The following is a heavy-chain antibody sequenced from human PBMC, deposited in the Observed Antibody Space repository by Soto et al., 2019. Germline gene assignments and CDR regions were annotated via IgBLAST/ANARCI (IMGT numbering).Heavy chain of an antibody. CDR3: ARPLNLYYYMDV. J-gene: IGHJ6*03. CDR2: IYYSGST. D-gene: IGHD1-7*01. Sequence: ETLSLTCTVSGDYSISSTYYSAWIRQPPGKGLEWIGSIYYSGSTYYNPSLKSRVTISADTSKNQFSLKLTSVTAADTAVYYCARPLNLYYYMDVWGQGTTVTVSS. V-gene: IGHV4-39*01. CDR1: GDYSISSTYY.